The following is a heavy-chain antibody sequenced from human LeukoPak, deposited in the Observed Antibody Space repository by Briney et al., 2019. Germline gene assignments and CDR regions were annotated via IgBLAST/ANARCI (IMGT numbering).Heavy chain of an antibody. D-gene: IGHD3-10*01. CDR3: ARSPLRFGELLPDY. J-gene: IGHJ4*02. CDR2: FSAYNGNT. Sequence: GASVKVSCKASGYTFTSYGISWVRQAPGQGLEWMGWFSAYNGNTNYAQKLQGRVTMTTDTSTSTAYMELRSLRSDDTAVYYCARSPLRFGELLPDYWGQGTLVTVSS. CDR1: GYTFTSYG. V-gene: IGHV1-18*01.